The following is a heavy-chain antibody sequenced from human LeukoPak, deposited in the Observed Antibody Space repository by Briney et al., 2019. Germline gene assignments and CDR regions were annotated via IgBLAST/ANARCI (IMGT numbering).Heavy chain of an antibody. CDR1: GGSISSGGYY. CDR2: IYYSGST. D-gene: IGHD6-13*01. Sequence: PSQTLSLTCTVSGGSISSGGYYWSWIRQHPGKGLEWIGYIYYSGSTYYNPSLKSRVTISVDTSKNQFSLKLSSVTAADTAVYCCARTAAAGPGWFDPWGQGTLVTVSP. CDR3: ARTAAAGPGWFDP. V-gene: IGHV4-31*03. J-gene: IGHJ5*02.